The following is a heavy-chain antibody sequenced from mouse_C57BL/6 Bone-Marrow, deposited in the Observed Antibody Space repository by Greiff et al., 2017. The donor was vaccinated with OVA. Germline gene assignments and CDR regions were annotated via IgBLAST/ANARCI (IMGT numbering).Heavy chain of an antibody. CDR1: GFNIKDDY. CDR2: IDPSDSYT. J-gene: IGHJ2*01. CDR3: ARRVITTVYYFDY. Sequence: QVQLKQSGAELVRPGASVKLSCTASGFNIKDDYMHWVKQRPGQGLEWIGVIDPSDSYTNYNQKFKGKATLTVDTSSSTAYMQLSSLTSEDSAVYYCARRVITTVYYFDYWGQGTTLTVSS. V-gene: IGHV1-59*01. D-gene: IGHD1-1*01.